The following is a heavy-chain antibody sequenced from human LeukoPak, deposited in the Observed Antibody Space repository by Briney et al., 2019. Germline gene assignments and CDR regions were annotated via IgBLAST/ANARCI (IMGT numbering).Heavy chain of an antibody. D-gene: IGHD1-26*01. J-gene: IGHJ3*02. CDR1: GGSFSGYY. CDR3: ARGWYSGSYPDAFDI. CDR2: INHSGST. V-gene: IGHV4-34*01. Sequence: PSETLSLTCAVYGGSFSGYYWSWIRQPPGKGLEWIGEINHSGSTNYNPSLKSRVTMSVDTSKNQFSLKLSSVTAADTAVYYCARGWYSGSYPDAFDIWGQGTMVTVSS.